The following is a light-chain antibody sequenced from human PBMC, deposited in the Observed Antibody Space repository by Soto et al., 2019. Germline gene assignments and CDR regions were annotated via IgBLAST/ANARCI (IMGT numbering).Light chain of an antibody. V-gene: IGLV2-14*01. CDR2: DVS. J-gene: IGLJ1*01. CDR1: SSDIGGYNY. Sequence: QSALTQPASMSGSPGQSVTISCAGTSSDIGGYNYVSWYQHHPGTAPKLIIYDVSSRPSGVSHRFSASKSGNTASLTISGLQAEDEADYYCSSFSVASPLFGTVTKLTVL. CDR3: SSFSVASPL.